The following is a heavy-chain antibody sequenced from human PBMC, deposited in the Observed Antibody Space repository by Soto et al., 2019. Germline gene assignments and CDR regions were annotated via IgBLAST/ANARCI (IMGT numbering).Heavy chain of an antibody. J-gene: IGHJ4*02. V-gene: IGHV3-30*09. Sequence: GGSLRLSCEASGFTFSTYAMHWVRQTPGKGLEWLAVISHDGDKEHISDSVKGRFAISRDNSKNTLYLQISSLKDEDTAVYQCVASALSFDFWGQGTPVTVSS. CDR2: ISHDGDKE. CDR3: VASALSFDF. D-gene: IGHD3-16*02. CDR1: GFTFSTYA.